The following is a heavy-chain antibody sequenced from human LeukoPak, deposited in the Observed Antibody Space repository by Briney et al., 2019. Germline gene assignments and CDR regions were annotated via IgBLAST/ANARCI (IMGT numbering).Heavy chain of an antibody. CDR3: ARDYYGSGSYYKSAFDI. CDR1: GYTFTSYG. J-gene: IGHJ3*02. D-gene: IGHD3-10*01. Sequence: ASVKVSCKASGYTFTSYGISWVRQAPGQGLEWMGRISAYNGNTNYAQKLQGRVTMTTDTSTSTAYMELRSLRSDDTAVYYCARDYYGSGSYYKSAFDIWGQGTMVTVSS. V-gene: IGHV1-18*01. CDR2: ISAYNGNT.